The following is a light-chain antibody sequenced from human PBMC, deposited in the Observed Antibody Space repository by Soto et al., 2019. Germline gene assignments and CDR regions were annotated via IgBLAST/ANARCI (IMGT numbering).Light chain of an antibody. J-gene: IGKJ1*01. CDR3: QQYYSYRT. CDR1: QSVGSRW. Sequence: EIVLTQSPGTVSLSPGERATLSCRASQSVGSRWLAWYQQKPGQAPRVLIYGGSNRATGIPDRFSGSGSGTDFTLTISRLEPEDFAVYYCQQYYSYRTFGQGTKVEMK. CDR2: GGS. V-gene: IGKV3-20*01.